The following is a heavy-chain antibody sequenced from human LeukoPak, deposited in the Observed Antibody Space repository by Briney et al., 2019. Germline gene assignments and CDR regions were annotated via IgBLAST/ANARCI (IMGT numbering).Heavy chain of an antibody. CDR1: GFTFSSYA. V-gene: IGHV3-23*01. D-gene: IGHD2-2*01. CDR2: ISGSGGST. J-gene: IGHJ3*02. Sequence: GGSLRLSCAASGFTFSSYAMSWVRQAPGKGLEWVSAISGSGGSTYYADSVRGRFTISGDNSKNTLYLQMNCLNAEDTAVYYCAKDPHPPQKYQLLGLFAFDIWGQGTMVTVSS. CDR3: AKDPHPPQKYQLLGLFAFDI.